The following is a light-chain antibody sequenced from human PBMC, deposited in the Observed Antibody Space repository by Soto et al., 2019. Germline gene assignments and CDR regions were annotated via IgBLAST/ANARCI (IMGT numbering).Light chain of an antibody. Sequence: EIVLTQSPATLSLSPGERATLSCRASQSVTNSLAWYQQKPGQAPRLLVYDASNRATGIPTRFSGSGSGTDFTLTISNLEPEDFAVYYCQKYNSAMWTFGQGTKVDIK. CDR3: QKYNSAMWT. J-gene: IGKJ1*01. V-gene: IGKV3-11*01. CDR2: DAS. CDR1: QSVTNS.